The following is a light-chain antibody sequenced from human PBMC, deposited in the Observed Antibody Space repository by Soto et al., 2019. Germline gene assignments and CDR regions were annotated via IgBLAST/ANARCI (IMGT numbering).Light chain of an antibody. J-gene: IGKJ2*01. Sequence: DIQMTQSPSTLSASVGDRVTIICRASQSISSWLAWYQQKPGKAPKVLIYDASSLQRGVPSRFSGSGSGTEFTLTISSLQPDDFATYFCQQYNSYSTFGQGTKLEIK. CDR3: QQYNSYST. CDR1: QSISSW. V-gene: IGKV1-5*02. CDR2: DAS.